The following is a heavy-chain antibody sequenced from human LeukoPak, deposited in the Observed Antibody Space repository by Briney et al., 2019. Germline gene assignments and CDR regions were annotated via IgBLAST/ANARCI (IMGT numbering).Heavy chain of an antibody. CDR2: IYYSGST. CDR3: ARVDSSSWPFTFDH. J-gene: IGHJ4*02. Sequence: SETLSLTCTVSGGSISSSSYYWGWIRQPPGKGLEWIGSIYYSGSTYYNPSLKSRVTISVDTSKNQFSLKLSSVTAADTAVYYCARVDSSSWPFTFDHWGQGTLVTVSS. CDR1: GGSISSSSYY. V-gene: IGHV4-39*07. D-gene: IGHD6-13*01.